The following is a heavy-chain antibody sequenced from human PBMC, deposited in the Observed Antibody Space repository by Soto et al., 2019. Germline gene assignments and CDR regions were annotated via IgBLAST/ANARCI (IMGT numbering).Heavy chain of an antibody. Sequence: QLQLQESGPGLVKPSETLSLTCTVSGGSISSSSYYWGWIRQPPGKGLEWIGSIYYSGSTYYNPSLKSRVTISVDTFKNQFSLKLSSVTAADTAVYYCARRTGDFWSPLYHYWGQGTLVTVSS. D-gene: IGHD3-3*01. J-gene: IGHJ4*02. V-gene: IGHV4-39*01. CDR3: ARRTGDFWSPLYHY. CDR2: IYYSGST. CDR1: GGSISSSSYY.